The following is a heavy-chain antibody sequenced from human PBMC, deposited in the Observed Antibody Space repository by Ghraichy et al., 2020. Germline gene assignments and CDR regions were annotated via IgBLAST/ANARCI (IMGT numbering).Heavy chain of an antibody. D-gene: IGHD4-23*01. V-gene: IGHV3-30*18. J-gene: IGHJ3*02. CDR2: ISYDGSNK. CDR3: AKVHKPPPDYGGNSGAFDI. Sequence: GGSLRLSCAASGFTFSSYGMHWVRQAPGKGLEWVAVISYDGSNKYYADSVKGRFTISRDNSKNTLYLQMNSLRAEDTAVYYCAKVHKPPPDYGGNSGAFDIWGQGTMVTVSS. CDR1: GFTFSSYG.